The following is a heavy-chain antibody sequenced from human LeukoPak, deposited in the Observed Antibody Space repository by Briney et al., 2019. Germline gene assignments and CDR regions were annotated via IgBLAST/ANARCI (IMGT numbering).Heavy chain of an antibody. CDR1: GFNFSKYW. J-gene: IGHJ4*02. D-gene: IGHD3-22*01. V-gene: IGHV3-7*01. CDR3: AGSSGWLFDY. CDR2: IEEDGSQI. Sequence: PGGSLRLSCAGTGFNFSKYWMNSVRQAPGKVLDWLANIEEDGSQIYYAESVKGRFTISRDNPKNSVSLQINSLRAEDTAVYYCAGSSGWLFDYWGQGTLVAVSS.